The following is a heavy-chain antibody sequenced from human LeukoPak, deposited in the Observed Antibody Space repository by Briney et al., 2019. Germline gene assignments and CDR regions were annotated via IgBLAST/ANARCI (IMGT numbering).Heavy chain of an antibody. CDR1: GFTFSSYE. D-gene: IGHD6-19*01. CDR2: ISSSGSTI. CDR3: ARDRDVVAVAGPGFFDY. J-gene: IGHJ4*02. Sequence: GGSLRLSCAASGFTFSSYEMNWVRQAPGKGLEWVSYISSSGSTIYYADSVKGRFTISRDNAKNSLYLQMNSLRAEDTAVYYCARDRDVVAVAGPGFFDYWGQGTLVTVSP. V-gene: IGHV3-48*03.